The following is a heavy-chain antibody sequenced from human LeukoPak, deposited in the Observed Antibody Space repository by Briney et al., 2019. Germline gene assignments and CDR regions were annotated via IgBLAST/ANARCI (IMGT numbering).Heavy chain of an antibody. CDR2: IYTDGSTI. CDR1: GFTFSSYW. CDR3: AKESTYI. J-gene: IGHJ3*02. V-gene: IGHV3-74*01. Sequence: GGSLRLSCAASGFTFSSYWMHWVRQAPGKGLVWVSRIYTDGSTISYADSVKGRFTISRDNSKNTLYLQINSLRAEDTAVYYCAKESTYIWGQGTMVTVSS.